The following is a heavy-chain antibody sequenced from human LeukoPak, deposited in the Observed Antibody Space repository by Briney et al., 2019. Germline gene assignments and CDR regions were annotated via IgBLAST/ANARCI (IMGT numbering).Heavy chain of an antibody. CDR2: ISSSSSYI. V-gene: IGHV3-21*01. CDR3: AREVGATATNFDY. CDR1: GFTFSSYS. D-gene: IGHD1-26*01. J-gene: IGHJ4*02. Sequence: GGSLRLSCAASGFTFSSYSMNWVRQAPGKGLEWVSSISSSSSYIYYADSVKGRFTISRDNAKNSLYLQMNSLRAEDTAVYYCAREVGATATNFDYWGQGTLDTVSS.